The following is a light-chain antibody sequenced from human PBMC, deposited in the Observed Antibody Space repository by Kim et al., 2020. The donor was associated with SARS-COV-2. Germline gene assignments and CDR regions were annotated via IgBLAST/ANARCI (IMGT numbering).Light chain of an antibody. Sequence: VTISCPRISGSIASNSVQWYQQRPGSSPTIVIYEDNQRPSGVPDRFSGSIDSSSNSASLTISGLKTEDEADYYCQSYDSSNPYVVFGGGTQLTVL. CDR3: QSYDSSNPYVV. V-gene: IGLV6-57*01. J-gene: IGLJ2*01. CDR1: SGSIASNS. CDR2: EDN.